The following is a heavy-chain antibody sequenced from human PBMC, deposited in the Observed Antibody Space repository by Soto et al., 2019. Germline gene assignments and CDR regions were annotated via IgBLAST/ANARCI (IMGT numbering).Heavy chain of an antibody. CDR2: IYYSGST. D-gene: IGHD3-9*01. Sequence: PSSSXSLTWTFGVCSISSGGYYLSWIRQHPGKVLEWIGYIYYSGSTYYNPSLKSRVTISLDTSKNQFSLKLSPVTAADTAVYYCQRDSLPGYYRALLESGLEVWGPGTTLKVYS. V-gene: IGHV4-31*02. CDR3: QRDSLPGYYRALLESGLEV. CDR1: VCSISSGGYY. J-gene: IGHJ6*01.